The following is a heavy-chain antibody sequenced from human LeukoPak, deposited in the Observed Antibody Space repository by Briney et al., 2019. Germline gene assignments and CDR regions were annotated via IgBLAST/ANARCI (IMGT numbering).Heavy chain of an antibody. Sequence: GVSLRLSCAASGFTFGSYSMNWVRQAPGKGLEWVSSISTSSSYIYYADSVKGRFTISRDNAKNSLYLQMNSLRAEDTAVYYCARGLLYDSSGYYYFDYWGQGTLVTVSS. D-gene: IGHD3-22*01. CDR2: ISTSSSYI. CDR3: ARGLLYDSSGYYYFDY. V-gene: IGHV3-21*01. CDR1: GFTFGSYS. J-gene: IGHJ4*02.